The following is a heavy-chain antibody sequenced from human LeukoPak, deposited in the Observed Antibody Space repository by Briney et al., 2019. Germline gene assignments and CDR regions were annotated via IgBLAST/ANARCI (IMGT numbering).Heavy chain of an antibody. Sequence: ASVKVSCKASGYTFTSYYMHWVRQAPGQGLEWMGIINPSGGSTSYAQKFQGRVTMTRDTSTSTVYMELSSLRSEDTAVYYCAKGEQWLDKGDDWFDPWGQGTLVTVSS. CDR3: AKGEQWLDKGDDWFDP. CDR2: INPSGGST. D-gene: IGHD6-19*01. J-gene: IGHJ5*02. V-gene: IGHV1-46*01. CDR1: GYTFTSYY.